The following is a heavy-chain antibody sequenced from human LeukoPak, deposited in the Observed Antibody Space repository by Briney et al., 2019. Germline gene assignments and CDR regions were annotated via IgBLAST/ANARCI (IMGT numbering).Heavy chain of an antibody. Sequence: GGSLRLSCAASGFTFSSYSMNWVRQAPGKGLEWVSSISSSSSYIYYADSVKGRFTISRDNAKNSLYLQMNSLRAEDTAVYYCARGRSAAAGTENRDYWGQGTLVTVSS. V-gene: IGHV3-21*01. CDR3: ARGRSAAAGTENRDY. D-gene: IGHD6-13*01. CDR2: ISSSSSYI. J-gene: IGHJ4*02. CDR1: GFTFSSYS.